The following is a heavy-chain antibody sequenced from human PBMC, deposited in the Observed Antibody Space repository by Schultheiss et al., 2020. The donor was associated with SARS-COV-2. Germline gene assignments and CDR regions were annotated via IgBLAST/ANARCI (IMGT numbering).Heavy chain of an antibody. CDR2: TYYRSKWYN. CDR1: GDSVSSNSVA. Sequence: SETLSLTCAISGDSVSSNSVAWNWIRQSPSRGLEWLGRTYYRSKWYNDYAVFVKSRITINPDTSRNQFSLQLSSVTPEDTAVYYCARGVSVTTGPGWFDPWGQGTLVTV. J-gene: IGHJ5*02. CDR3: ARGVSVTTGPGWFDP. D-gene: IGHD4-17*01. V-gene: IGHV6-1*01.